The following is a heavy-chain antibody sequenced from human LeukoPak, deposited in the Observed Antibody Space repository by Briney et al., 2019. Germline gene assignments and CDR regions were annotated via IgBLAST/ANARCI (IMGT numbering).Heavy chain of an antibody. V-gene: IGHV3-23*01. Sequence: PGGSLRLSCAASGVAFSDYAMNWVRQAPGKGLEWVSGISGSGSTTKYVDSVKGRFTVSRDNSKNTLYLQMNSVRAEDTALYYCAKRYCNSPSCYIDYWGQGTLVTVSS. CDR3: AKRYCNSPSCYIDY. D-gene: IGHD2-2*02. CDR1: GVAFSDYA. CDR2: ISGSGSTT. J-gene: IGHJ4*02.